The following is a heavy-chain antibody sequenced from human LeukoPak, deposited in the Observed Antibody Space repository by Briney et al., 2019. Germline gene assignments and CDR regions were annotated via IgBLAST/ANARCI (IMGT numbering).Heavy chain of an antibody. CDR2: IFTNGDTT. CDR1: GFTFSIYP. V-gene: IGHV3-64D*09. Sequence: GGSLRLSCSASGFTFSIYPMHWVRQAPGKGLEYVSTIFTNGDTTSYAASVKGRFTTSRDDSKNTLYLQMRSLRPEDTAVYYCVKSPSDGLDVWGQGATVTVSS. CDR3: VKSPSDGLDV. J-gene: IGHJ6*02.